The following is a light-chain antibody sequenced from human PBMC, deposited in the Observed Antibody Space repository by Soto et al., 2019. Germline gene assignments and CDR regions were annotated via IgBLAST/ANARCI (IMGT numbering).Light chain of an antibody. CDR1: QSVSSH. J-gene: IGKJ1*01. CDR2: DSS. CDR3: QQYGSSLWT. V-gene: IGKV3-15*01. Sequence: EIVMTQSPATLSVSPGESATLSCRASQSVSSHVVWYQQKPGQAPRLLISDSSTRATGIPARFSGSGSGTDFTLTISRLEPEDFAVYYCQQYGSSLWTFGQGTKVDIK.